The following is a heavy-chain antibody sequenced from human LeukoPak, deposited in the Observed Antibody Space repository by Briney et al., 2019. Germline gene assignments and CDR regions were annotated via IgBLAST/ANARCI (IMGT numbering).Heavy chain of an antibody. J-gene: IGHJ4*02. V-gene: IGHV4-39*07. CDR2: IYSSGST. D-gene: IGHD3-22*01. CDR3: VISSSFYTYDY. Sequence: SETLSLTCSVSGGSISSGTYYWGWIRQSPGKGLEWIGSIYSSGSTYYNPSLKSRVTISADTSKNQFSLQLSSVTAADTAVYYCVISSSFYTYDYWGQGTLVTVSS. CDR1: GGSISSGTYY.